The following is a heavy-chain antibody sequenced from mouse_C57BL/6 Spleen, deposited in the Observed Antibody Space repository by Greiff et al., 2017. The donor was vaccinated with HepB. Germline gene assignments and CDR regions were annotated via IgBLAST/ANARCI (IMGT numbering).Heavy chain of an antibody. D-gene: IGHD3-3*01. CDR3: ARGGLGQAWFAY. Sequence: QVQLQQPGAELVMPGASVKLSCKASGYTFTSYWMHWVKQRPGQGLEWIGEIDPSDSYTNYNQKFKGKSTLTVDKSSSTAYMQLSSLTSEDSAVYYCARGGLGQAWFAYWGQGTLVTVSA. CDR2: IDPSDSYT. V-gene: IGHV1-69*01. J-gene: IGHJ3*01. CDR1: GYTFTSYW.